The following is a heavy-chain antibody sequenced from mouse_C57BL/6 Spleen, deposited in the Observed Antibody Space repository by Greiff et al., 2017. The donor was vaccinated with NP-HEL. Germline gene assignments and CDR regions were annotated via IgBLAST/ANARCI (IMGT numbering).Heavy chain of an antibody. D-gene: IGHD3-2*02. CDR2: IYPRSGNT. CDR3: ARSDSSGYGAWFAY. CDR1: GYTFTSYG. Sequence: QVQLKQSGAELARPGASVKLSCKASGYTFTSYGISWVKQRTGQGLEWIGEIYPRSGNTYYNEKFKGKATLTADKSSSTAYMELRSLTSEDSAVYFCARSDSSGYGAWFAYWGQGTLVTVSA. J-gene: IGHJ3*01. V-gene: IGHV1-81*01.